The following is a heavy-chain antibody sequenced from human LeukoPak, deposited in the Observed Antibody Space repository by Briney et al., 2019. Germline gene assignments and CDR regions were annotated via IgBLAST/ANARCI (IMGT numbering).Heavy chain of an antibody. CDR2: INAGNGNT. J-gene: IGHJ4*02. Sequence: ASVKVSCKAPGYTFTNYAIHWVRQAPGQSLEWMGWINAGNGNTKYSQKFQGRVTITSYTSASTAYMELSSLRSEDTAVYYCALQGVRGVSYFFDYWGQGTLVTVSS. D-gene: IGHD3-10*01. CDR1: GYTFTNYA. V-gene: IGHV1-3*01. CDR3: ALQGVRGVSYFFDY.